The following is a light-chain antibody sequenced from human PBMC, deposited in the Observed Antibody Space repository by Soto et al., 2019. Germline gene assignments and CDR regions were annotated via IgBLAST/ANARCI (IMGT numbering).Light chain of an antibody. Sequence: DIQMTQSPSTLSSSVGDRVTITCRASQSISTGLAWYQQKPGKAPNLLIYDASTLESGVPSRFSGSGSGTEFTLTISSLQPDDFATYYCQHYNSYSEAFGQGTKVDI. J-gene: IGKJ1*01. CDR2: DAS. CDR3: QHYNSYSEA. V-gene: IGKV1-5*01. CDR1: QSISTG.